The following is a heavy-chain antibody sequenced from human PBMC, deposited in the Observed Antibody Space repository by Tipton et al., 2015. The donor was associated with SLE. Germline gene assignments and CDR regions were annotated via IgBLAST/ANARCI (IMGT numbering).Heavy chain of an antibody. V-gene: IGHV4-39*01. CDR1: GGSISSSSYY. D-gene: IGHD5-24*01. CDR3: ARRRVEPGAFDI. CDR2: IYYSGST. J-gene: IGHJ3*02. Sequence: TLSLTCTVSGGSISSSSYYWGWIRQPPGKGLEWIGSIYYSGSTYYNPSLKSRVTISVDTSKNQFSLKLSPVTAADTAVYYCARRRVEPGAFDIWGQGTMVTVSS.